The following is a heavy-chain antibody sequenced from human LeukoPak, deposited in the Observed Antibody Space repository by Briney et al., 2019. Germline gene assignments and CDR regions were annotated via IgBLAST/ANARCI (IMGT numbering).Heavy chain of an antibody. CDR1: GYTFTSYD. CDR2: MNPKGGNT. Sequence: GASVKVSCKASGYTFTSYDINWVRQAPGQGLEWMGGMNPKGGNTGYAQKFQGRVTMTRNTTISTAYMELSSLRSEDTAVYYCARRPSWGKQQYHLDYWGQGTLVTVSS. D-gene: IGHD6-13*01. J-gene: IGHJ4*02. CDR3: ARRPSWGKQQYHLDY. V-gene: IGHV1-8*01.